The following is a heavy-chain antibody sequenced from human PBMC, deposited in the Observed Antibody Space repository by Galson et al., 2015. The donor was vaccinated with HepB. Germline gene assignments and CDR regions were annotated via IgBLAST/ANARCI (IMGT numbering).Heavy chain of an antibody. CDR2: TYYRSKWST. V-gene: IGHV6-1*01. Sequence: AISGDSVSSNTVGWNWIRQSPSRGLEWLGRTYYRSKWSTDYADSVKSRITINPDTSKNQFSLQLNSVTPEDTAVYYCARVLRYSFYMDVWGKGTTVTVSS. CDR3: ARVLRYSFYMDV. J-gene: IGHJ6*03. D-gene: IGHD2-15*01. CDR1: GDSVSSNTVG.